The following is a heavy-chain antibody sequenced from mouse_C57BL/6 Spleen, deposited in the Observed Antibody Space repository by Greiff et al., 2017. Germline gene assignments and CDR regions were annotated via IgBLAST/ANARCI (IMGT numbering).Heavy chain of an antibody. Sequence: QVQLKQSGAELVKPGASVKISCKASGYAFSSYWMNWVKQRPGKGLEWIGQIYPGDGDTNYDGKFKGKATLTADKSSSTAYMQLSSLTSEDSAVYFCAHGGLGRFAYWGQGTLVTVSA. V-gene: IGHV1-80*01. D-gene: IGHD4-1*01. J-gene: IGHJ3*01. CDR3: AHGGLGRFAY. CDR2: IYPGDGDT. CDR1: GYAFSSYW.